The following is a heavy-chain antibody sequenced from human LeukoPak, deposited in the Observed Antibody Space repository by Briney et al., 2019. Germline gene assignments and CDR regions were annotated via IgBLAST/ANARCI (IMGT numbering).Heavy chain of an antibody. CDR1: GYTFTGYY. V-gene: IGHV1-69*06. J-gene: IGHJ5*02. CDR3: ARDQMHYYDSSGYYYWFDP. CDR2: IIPIFGTA. Sequence: ASVKVSCKASGYTFTGYYMHWVRQAPGQGLEWMGGIIPIFGTANYAQKFQGRVTITADKSTSTAYMELSSLRSEDTAVYYCARDQMHYYDSSGYYYWFDPWGQGTLVTVSS. D-gene: IGHD3-22*01.